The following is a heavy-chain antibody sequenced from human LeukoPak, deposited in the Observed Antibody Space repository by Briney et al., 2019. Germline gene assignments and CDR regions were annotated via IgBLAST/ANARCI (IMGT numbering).Heavy chain of an antibody. Sequence: SETLSLTCTVSGGSISSSTYYWGWIRQPPGKGLEWIGSMYYSGTTYYNPSLKSRVTISVDTSKNQFSLKLSSVTAADTAVYYCARYIRRTPNFDPWGQGTLVTVSS. V-gene: IGHV4-39*07. J-gene: IGHJ5*02. D-gene: IGHD4-23*01. CDR1: GGSISSSTYY. CDR2: MYYSGTT. CDR3: ARYIRRTPNFDP.